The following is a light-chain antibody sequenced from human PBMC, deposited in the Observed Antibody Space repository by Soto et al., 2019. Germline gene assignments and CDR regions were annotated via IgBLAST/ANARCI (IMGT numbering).Light chain of an antibody. V-gene: IGKV3-11*01. Sequence: EIVLTQSPATLSLYPGGRATLSCRASQSVGSHLAWYQQKPGQAPRLLIHDASSRATGIPARFSGSGSGTDFTLTISSLEAEDFAVYYCQQYHSYWTFGQGTKVDIK. CDR2: DAS. J-gene: IGKJ1*01. CDR3: QQYHSYWT. CDR1: QSVGSH.